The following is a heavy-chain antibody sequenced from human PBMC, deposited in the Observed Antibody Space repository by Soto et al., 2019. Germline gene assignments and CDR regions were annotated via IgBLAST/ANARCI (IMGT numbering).Heavy chain of an antibody. D-gene: IGHD5-12*01. CDR1: GGSFSGYY. CDR3: ARGRGYSGYAYAFDI. Sequence: KSSETLSLTCAVYGGSFSGYYWSWIRQPPGKGLEWIGEINHSGSTNYNPSLKSRVTMSVDTSKNQFSLKLSSVTAADTAVYYCARGRGYSGYAYAFDIWGQGTMVTVSS. CDR2: INHSGST. J-gene: IGHJ3*02. V-gene: IGHV4-34*01.